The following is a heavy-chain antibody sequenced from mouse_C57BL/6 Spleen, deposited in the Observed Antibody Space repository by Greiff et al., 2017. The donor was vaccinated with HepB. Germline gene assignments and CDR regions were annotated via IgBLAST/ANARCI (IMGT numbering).Heavy chain of an antibody. J-gene: IGHJ3*01. CDR3: ATLYYDYDGGFAY. Sequence: VKLQESGPGLVQPSQSLSITCTVSGFSLTSYGVHWVRQSPGKGLEWLGVIWRGGSTDYNAAFMSRLSITKDNSKSQVFFKMNSLQADDTAIYYCATLYYDYDGGFAYWGQGTLVTVSA. CDR2: IWRGGST. V-gene: IGHV2-5*01. D-gene: IGHD2-4*01. CDR1: GFSLTSYG.